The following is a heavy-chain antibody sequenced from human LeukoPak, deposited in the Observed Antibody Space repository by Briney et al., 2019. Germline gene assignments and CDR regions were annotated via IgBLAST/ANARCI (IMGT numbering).Heavy chain of an antibody. CDR2: ISSSSSYI. D-gene: IGHD4-17*01. J-gene: IGHJ5*02. CDR3: ARDFAGDDYGDYIGWFDP. Sequence: GGSLRLSCAASGFTFGSYSMNWVRQAPGKGLEWVSSISSSSSYIYYADSVKGRFTISRDNAKNSLYLQMNSLRAEDTAVYYCARDFAGDDYGDYIGWFDPWGQGTLVTVSS. CDR1: GFTFGSYS. V-gene: IGHV3-21*01.